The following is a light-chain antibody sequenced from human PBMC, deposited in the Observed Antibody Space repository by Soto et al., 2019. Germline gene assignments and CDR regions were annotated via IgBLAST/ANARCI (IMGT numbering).Light chain of an antibody. CDR1: QSVSMS. Sequence: EILLTQSPCTLSFSAGERATLSRRVRQSVSMSLALYQPRDGKAPRLLIYGASNRATGIPDRLRGSLSGTHFTITITRLEPQEFALYYWHRFVTSPPWTFG. CDR3: HRFVTSPPWT. V-gene: IGKV3-20*01. J-gene: IGKJ1*01. CDR2: GAS.